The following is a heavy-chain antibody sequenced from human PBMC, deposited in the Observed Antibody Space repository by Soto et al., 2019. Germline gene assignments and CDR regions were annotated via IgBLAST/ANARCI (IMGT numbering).Heavy chain of an antibody. V-gene: IGHV4-39*01. J-gene: IGHJ3*02. D-gene: IGHD4-17*01. CDR1: GGSISSSSYY. CDR3: ARHSTREEDAFDI. Sequence: PSETLSLTCTVSGGSISSSSYYWGWIRQPPGKGLEWIGSIYYSGSTYYNPSLKSRVTISVDTSKNQFSLKLSSATAADTAVYYCARHSTREEDAFDIWGQGTMVTVSS. CDR2: IYYSGST.